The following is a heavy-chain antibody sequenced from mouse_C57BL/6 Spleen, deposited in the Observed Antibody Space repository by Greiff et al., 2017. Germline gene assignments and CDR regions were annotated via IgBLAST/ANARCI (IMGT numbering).Heavy chain of an antibody. Sequence: EVQLVESGAELVKPGASVKLSCTASGFNIKDYYMHWVKQRTEPGLEWIGRIDPEDGETKYAPKFQGKATITADKASNTAYLQLSSMTSEDTAVYYCARQYYGSRYYCEYGGKGTNLTGSS. CDR1: GFNIKDYY. CDR3: ARQYYGSRYYCEY. CDR2: IDPEDGET. D-gene: IGHD1-1*01. J-gene: IGHJ2*01. V-gene: IGHV14-2*01.